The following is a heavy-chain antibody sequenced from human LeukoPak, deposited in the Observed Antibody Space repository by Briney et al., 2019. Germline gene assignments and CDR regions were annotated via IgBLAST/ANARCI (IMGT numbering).Heavy chain of an antibody. J-gene: IGHJ4*02. V-gene: IGHV6-1*01. CDR1: GDSVSSNSAA. Sequence: SQTLSLTCAISGDSVSSNSAAWNWIRQSPSRGLEWLGRTYYRSKWYNDYAVSVKSRITINPDTSKNQFSLQLNYVTPEDTAVYYCARGVTRFRYLVLYYFDYWGQGTLVTVSS. CDR3: ARGVTRFRYLVLYYFDY. CDR2: TYYRSKWYN. D-gene: IGHD3-9*01.